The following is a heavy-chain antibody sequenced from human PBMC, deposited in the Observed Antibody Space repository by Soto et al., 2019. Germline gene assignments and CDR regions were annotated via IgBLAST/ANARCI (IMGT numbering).Heavy chain of an antibody. CDR1: GGTFSSYA. Sequence: SVKVSCKASGGTFSSYAISWVRQAPGQGLEWMGGIIPIFGTANYAQKFQGRVTITADESTSTAYMELSSLRSEDTAVYYCASGYCGGDCYPEDHAFDFWGQGTMVTVSS. CDR2: IIPIFGTA. J-gene: IGHJ3*01. CDR3: ASGYCGGDCYPEDHAFDF. V-gene: IGHV1-69*13. D-gene: IGHD2-21*02.